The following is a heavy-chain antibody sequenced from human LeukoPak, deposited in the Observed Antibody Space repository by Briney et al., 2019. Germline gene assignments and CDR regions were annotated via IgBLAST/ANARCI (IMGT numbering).Heavy chain of an antibody. V-gene: IGHV3-48*04. J-gene: IGHJ4*02. CDR3: ARDNYDSSGYYFD. CDR1: GFTFSTYN. D-gene: IGHD3-22*01. CDR2: ISSSGSTM. Sequence: GGALRLSCAASGFTFSTYNMNWVRQAPGKVLEWVSYISSSGSTMYYADSVKGRFTISRDNAKNSLYLQMNSLRAEDTAVYYCARDNYDSSGYYFDWGQGTLVTVSS.